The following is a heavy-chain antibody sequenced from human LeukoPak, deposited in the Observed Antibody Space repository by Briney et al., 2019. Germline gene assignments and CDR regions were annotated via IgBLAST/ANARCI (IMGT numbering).Heavy chain of an antibody. CDR2: INPNSGGT. Sequence: ASVKVSCKASGYTFTGYYMHWVRQAPGQGLEWMGWINPNSGGTNYAQKFQGRVTMTRDTSNSTAYMELSRLRSDDTAVYYCARGRSVQLWNWFDPWGQGTLVTVSS. J-gene: IGHJ5*02. CDR3: ARGRSVQLWNWFDP. D-gene: IGHD5-18*01. CDR1: GYTFTGYY. V-gene: IGHV1-2*02.